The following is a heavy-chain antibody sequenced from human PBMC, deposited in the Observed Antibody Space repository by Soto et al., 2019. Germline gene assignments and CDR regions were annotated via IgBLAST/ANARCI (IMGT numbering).Heavy chain of an antibody. Sequence: GGSLRLSCAASGFIFSIYSMNWVRQAPGKGLDWVAVISYDGSNKYYADSVKGRFTISRDNSKNTLYLQMNSLRAEDTAVYYCYSSSWPDYGEGYFDYWGQGTLVTVSS. D-gene: IGHD6-13*01. CDR1: GFIFSIYS. V-gene: IGHV3-30*03. CDR3: YSSSWPDYGEGYFDY. CDR2: ISYDGSNK. J-gene: IGHJ4*02.